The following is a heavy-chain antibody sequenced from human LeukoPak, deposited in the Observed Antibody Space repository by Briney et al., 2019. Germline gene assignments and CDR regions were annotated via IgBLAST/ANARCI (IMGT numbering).Heavy chain of an antibody. V-gene: IGHV4-59*01. D-gene: IGHD3-22*01. CDR3: ARSPLDSSGYSYYFDY. CDR2: IYCSGST. CDR1: GGSISSYY. Sequence: PSETLSLTCTVSGGSISSYYWSWIRQPPGKGLEWIGYIYCSGSTNYNPSLKSRVTISVDTSKNQFSLKLSSVTAADTAVYYCARSPLDSSGYSYYFDYWGQGTLVTVSS. J-gene: IGHJ4*02.